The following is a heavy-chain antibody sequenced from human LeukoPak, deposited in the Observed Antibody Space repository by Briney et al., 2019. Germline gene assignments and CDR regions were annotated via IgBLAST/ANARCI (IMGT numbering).Heavy chain of an antibody. CDR1: GYTFTSYG. CDR2: ISAYNGNT. J-gene: IGHJ4*02. D-gene: IGHD5-12*01. Sequence: ASVKVSCKASGYTFTSYGISWVRQAPGQGLEWMGWISAYNGNTNYAQKLQGRVTMTTDTSTSTAYMELRSLRSGATAVYYCARVRGKHPGGYEFDYWGQGTLVTVSS. V-gene: IGHV1-18*01. CDR3: ARVRGKHPGGYEFDY.